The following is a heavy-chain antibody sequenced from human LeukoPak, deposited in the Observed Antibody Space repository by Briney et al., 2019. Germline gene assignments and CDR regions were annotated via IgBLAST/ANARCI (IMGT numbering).Heavy chain of an antibody. Sequence: GGSLRLSCAASGFTFSSYSMNWVRQAPGKGLEWVAFISYDGNNKYYADSMKGQLTISRDISKNTLYLQMSSLRDEDTAVYYCARDRGPLNTIFGVVIPWLDYWGQGTLVTVSS. J-gene: IGHJ4*02. CDR2: ISYDGNNK. V-gene: IGHV3-30*03. CDR1: GFTFSSYS. D-gene: IGHD3-3*01. CDR3: ARDRGPLNTIFGVVIPWLDY.